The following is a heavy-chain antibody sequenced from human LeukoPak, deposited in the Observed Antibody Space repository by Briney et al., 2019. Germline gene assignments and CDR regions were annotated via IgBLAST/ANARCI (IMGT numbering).Heavy chain of an antibody. V-gene: IGHV4-39*01. Sequence: PSETLSLTCTVSGGSISSSSYYWGWIRQPPGKGLEWIASIYYSGTTLYNPSLTSRVTISVDTSKNQFSLKLSSVTAADTAVYYCARTFGYSYGYLDYWGQGTLVTVSS. CDR2: IYYSGTT. D-gene: IGHD5-18*01. CDR1: GGSISSSSYY. J-gene: IGHJ4*02. CDR3: ARTFGYSYGYLDY.